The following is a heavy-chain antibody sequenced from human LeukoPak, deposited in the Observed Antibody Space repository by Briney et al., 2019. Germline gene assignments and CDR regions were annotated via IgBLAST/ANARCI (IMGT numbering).Heavy chain of an antibody. J-gene: IGHJ4*02. CDR1: GFTFSSYA. CDR3: ATGRLLAAAGRDY. V-gene: IGHV3-30-3*01. Sequence: PGGSLRLSCAASGFTFSSYAMHWVRQAPGKGLEWVAVISYDGSNKYYADSVKGRFTISRDNSKNTLYLQMNSLRAEDTAVYYCATGRLLAAAGRDYWGQGTLVTVSS. CDR2: ISYDGSNK. D-gene: IGHD6-13*01.